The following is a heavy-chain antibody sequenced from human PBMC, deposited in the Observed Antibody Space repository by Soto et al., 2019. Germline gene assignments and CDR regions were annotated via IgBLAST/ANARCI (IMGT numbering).Heavy chain of an antibody. CDR2: IFYSGST. D-gene: IGHD3-16*01. V-gene: IGHV4-59*01. J-gene: IGHJ5*02. Sequence: PSETLSLTCAVYGGSFSGYYWSWIRQPPGKGLEWIGYIFYSGSTNYNPSLKSRLTISVDTSKNQFSLKLNSVTAADTAVYYCARVGDWFDPWGQGTLVTVSS. CDR1: GGSFSGYY. CDR3: ARVGDWFDP.